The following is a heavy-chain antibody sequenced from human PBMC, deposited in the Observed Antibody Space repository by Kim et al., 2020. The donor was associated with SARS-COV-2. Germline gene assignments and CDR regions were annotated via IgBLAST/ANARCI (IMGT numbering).Heavy chain of an antibody. J-gene: IGHJ6*02. CDR2: IYYSGST. Sequence: SETLSLTCTVSGGSISSYYWSWIRQPPGKGLEWIGYIYYSGSTNYNPSLKSRVTISVDTSKNQFSLKLSSVTAADTAVYYCARSPEYDFWSGYYVSPYYYYGMDVWGQGTTVTVSS. CDR3: ARSPEYDFWSGYYVSPYYYYGMDV. D-gene: IGHD3-3*01. V-gene: IGHV4-59*08. CDR1: GGSISSYY.